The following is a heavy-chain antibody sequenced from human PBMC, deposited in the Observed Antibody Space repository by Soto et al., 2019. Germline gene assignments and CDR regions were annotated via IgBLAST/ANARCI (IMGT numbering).Heavy chain of an antibody. Sequence: GGSLRLSCAASGFTFSVYAMSWVRQAPGKGLEWVSAISSNGGRTFYADSLRGRFTISRDNSKSALYLQMNNLRAEDTAIYYCAKYSQLPYEAYLQQWGQGTLVTVSS. J-gene: IGHJ1*01. CDR3: AKYSQLPYEAYLQQ. V-gene: IGHV3-23*01. D-gene: IGHD1-7*01. CDR2: ISSNGGRT. CDR1: GFTFSVYA.